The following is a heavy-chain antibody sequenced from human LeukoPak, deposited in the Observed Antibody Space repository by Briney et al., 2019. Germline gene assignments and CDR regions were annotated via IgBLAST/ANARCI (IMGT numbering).Heavy chain of an antibody. CDR3: ARHHPYSSGWPEYFQH. Sequence: SETLSLTCTVSGGSISSGDYYWRWIRQPPGKGLEWIGYIYYSGSTYYNPSLKSRVTISVDTSKNQFSLKLSSVTAADTAVYYCARHHPYSSGWPEYFQHWGQGTLVTVSS. J-gene: IGHJ1*01. D-gene: IGHD6-19*01. CDR1: GGSISSGDYY. CDR2: IYYSGST. V-gene: IGHV4-30-4*01.